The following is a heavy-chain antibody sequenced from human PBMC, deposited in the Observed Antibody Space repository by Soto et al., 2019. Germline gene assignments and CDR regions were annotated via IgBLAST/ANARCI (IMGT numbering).Heavy chain of an antibody. J-gene: IGHJ6*02. D-gene: IGHD2-15*01. Sequence: GSLRLSCAASGFTFSSYGMHWVRQAPGKGLEWVAVIWYDGSNKYYADSVKGRFTISRDNSKNTLYLQMNSLRAEDTAVYYCARETVCSGGSCYYYYYGMDVWGQGTTVTVSS. CDR1: GFTFSSYG. CDR2: IWYDGSNK. CDR3: ARETVCSGGSCYYYYYGMDV. V-gene: IGHV3-33*01.